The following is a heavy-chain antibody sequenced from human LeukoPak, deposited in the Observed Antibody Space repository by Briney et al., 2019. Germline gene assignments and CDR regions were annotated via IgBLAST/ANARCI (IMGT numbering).Heavy chain of an antibody. J-gene: IGHJ4*02. Sequence: ASVKVSCKVSGYTLTELSMHWVRQAPGQGLEWMGWINPNSGGTNYAQKFQGRVTMTRDTSISTAYMELSRLRSDDTAVYYCARVIPPYYGSGSEYFDYWGQGTLVTVSS. D-gene: IGHD3-10*01. CDR2: INPNSGGT. V-gene: IGHV1-2*02. CDR1: GYTLTELS. CDR3: ARVIPPYYGSGSEYFDY.